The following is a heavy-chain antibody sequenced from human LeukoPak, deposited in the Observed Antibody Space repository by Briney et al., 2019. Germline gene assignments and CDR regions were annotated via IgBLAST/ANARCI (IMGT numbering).Heavy chain of an antibody. CDR2: ISSSSSYI. D-gene: IGHD3-22*01. V-gene: IGHV3-21*01. J-gene: IGHJ5*02. CDR3: ARDAYYYDSSGYYHNWFDP. Sequence: PGGSLRLSCAASGFTFSSYSMNWVRQAPGKELDWVSSISSSSSYIYYADSVKGRFTIYRDKDKNSLYLQMNSLRAEDTAVYYCARDAYYYDSSGYYHNWFDPWGQGTLVTVSS. CDR1: GFTFSSYS.